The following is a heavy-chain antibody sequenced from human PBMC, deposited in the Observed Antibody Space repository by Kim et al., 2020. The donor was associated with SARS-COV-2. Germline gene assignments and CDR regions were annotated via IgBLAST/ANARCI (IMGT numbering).Heavy chain of an antibody. D-gene: IGHD6-19*01. V-gene: IGHV3-23*05. Sequence: GGSLRLSCAASGFTFSRRAMSWVRQVPGKGLEWIASVNNTNNPYYAESVKGRFTVSSDITKDTLYLQMNSLRADDTALYYCAKDHPSSGWPTFDSWGQGTLVAVSS. CDR3: AKDHPSSGWPTFDS. J-gene: IGHJ4*02. CDR1: GFTFSRRA. CDR2: VNNTNNP.